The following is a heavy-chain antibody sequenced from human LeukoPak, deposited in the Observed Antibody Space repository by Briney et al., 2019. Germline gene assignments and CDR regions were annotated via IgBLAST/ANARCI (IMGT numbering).Heavy chain of an antibody. J-gene: IGHJ6*03. CDR1: GYTFTSYD. CDR3: ARGSDTAMVAYYMDV. Sequence: ASVKVSCKASGYTFTSYDINWVRQATGQGLEWMGWMNPNSGNTGYAQKFQGRFTITRNTSISTAYMELSSLRSEDTAVYYCARGSDTAMVAYYMDVWGKGTTVTVSS. V-gene: IGHV1-8*03. D-gene: IGHD5-18*01. CDR2: MNPNSGNT.